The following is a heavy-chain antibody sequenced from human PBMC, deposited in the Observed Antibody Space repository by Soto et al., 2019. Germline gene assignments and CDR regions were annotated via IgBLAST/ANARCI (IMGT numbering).Heavy chain of an antibody. CDR1: GYRFTSYW. V-gene: IGHV5-51*01. Sequence: PGESLKISCQCSGYRFTSYWIGWVRQMPGKGLEWMGIIYPGDSDTRYSPSFQGQVTISADKSISTAYLQWSSLKASDTAMYYCARPAGSGDYYFDYWGPGTLVTVSS. CDR3: ARPAGSGDYYFDY. J-gene: IGHJ4*02. CDR2: IYPGDSDT.